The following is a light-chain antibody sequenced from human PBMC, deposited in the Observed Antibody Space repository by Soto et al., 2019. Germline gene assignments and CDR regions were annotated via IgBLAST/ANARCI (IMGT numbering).Light chain of an antibody. CDR1: QGINSY. CDR3: QQYYSYTRT. J-gene: IGKJ1*01. V-gene: IGKV1-8*01. Sequence: AIRMTQSPSSFSASTGDRVTITCRAIQGINSYLAWYQQKPGKAPKLLIYAASTLGSGVPSRFSGSGSGTDFTLTISCLQSEDFATYYCQQYYSYTRTFGQGTKVEIK. CDR2: AAS.